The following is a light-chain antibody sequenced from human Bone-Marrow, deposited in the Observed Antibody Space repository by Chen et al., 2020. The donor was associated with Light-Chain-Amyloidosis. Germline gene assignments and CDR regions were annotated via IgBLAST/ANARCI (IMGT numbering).Light chain of an antibody. J-gene: IGKJ2*01. CDR3: MQGTHWPPVT. Sequence: DVVMTQSQLSLSVSLGQPASISCRSSQGLVHSDGNTYLNWFHQRPGQSPRRLIYKVFNRDSGVPDRFSGSGSGTDFTLKISRVDAEDVGIYYCMQGTHWPPVTFGQGTKLEIK. CDR1: QGLVHSDGNTY. CDR2: KVF. V-gene: IGKV2-30*02.